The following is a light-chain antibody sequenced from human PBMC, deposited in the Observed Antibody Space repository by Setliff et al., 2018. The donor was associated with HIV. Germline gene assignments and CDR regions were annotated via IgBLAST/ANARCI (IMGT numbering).Light chain of an antibody. CDR3: SSYTSSITLYV. J-gene: IGLJ1*01. CDR1: SSDIGDYKY. CDR2: DVT. V-gene: IGLV2-14*03. Sequence: QSALTQPASVSGSPGQSITISCTGTSSDIGDYKYVSWYQQHPGKAPKLIIYDVTNRPSGVSNRFSGSKSGNTASLTISGLQAEDEADYYYSSYTSSITLYVFGTGTKVTVL.